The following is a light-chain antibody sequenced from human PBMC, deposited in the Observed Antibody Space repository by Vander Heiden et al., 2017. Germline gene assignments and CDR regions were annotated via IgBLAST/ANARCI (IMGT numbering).Light chain of an antibody. V-gene: IGKV3-11*01. CDR3: LQRSNWPWT. CDR2: DAS. Sequence: EIVLTQSPATLSLSPGERATLSCRASQSVSSNLVWYQQKPGQAPRVLIYDASNRATGIPARFSGSGSGTYFTLTISSLEPEDFAVYYCLQRSNWPWTFGQGTKVEIK. CDR1: QSVSSN. J-gene: IGKJ1*01.